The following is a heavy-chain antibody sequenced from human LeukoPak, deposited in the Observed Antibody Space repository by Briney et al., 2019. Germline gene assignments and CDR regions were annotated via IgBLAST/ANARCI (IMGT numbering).Heavy chain of an antibody. CDR1: GYSFSNYW. V-gene: IGHV5-51*01. CDR3: VRHAYGDPGHY. D-gene: IGHD3-10*01. J-gene: IGHJ4*02. CDR2: IYPGDSDT. Sequence: GESLKISCKGSGYSFSNYWIGWVRQMPGKGLEWMGIIYPGDSDTTYSPSFQGQVTVSADKSISTAYLQWSSLKASDTAMYYCVRHAYGDPGHYWGQGTLVTVSS.